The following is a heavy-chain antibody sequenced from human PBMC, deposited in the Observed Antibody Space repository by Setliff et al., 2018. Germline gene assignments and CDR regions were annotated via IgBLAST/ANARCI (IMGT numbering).Heavy chain of an antibody. CDR3: ARMTGFQYIDV. D-gene: IGHD3-3*01. CDR1: GGSMRSISYY. J-gene: IGHJ6*03. CDR2: IYDSGTT. Sequence: SETLSLTCTVSGGSMRSISYYWGWVRQPPGKGLEWIGTIYDSGTTYYNPSLKSRVTISVDTSKNQFSLRLSSVTAADTAVYYCARMTGFQYIDVWGKGTTVTVSS. V-gene: IGHV4-39*01.